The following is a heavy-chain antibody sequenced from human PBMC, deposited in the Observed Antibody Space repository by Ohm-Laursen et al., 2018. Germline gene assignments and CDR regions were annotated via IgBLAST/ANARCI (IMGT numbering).Heavy chain of an antibody. CDR2: INPSGGST. V-gene: IGHV1-46*01. CDR1: GYTFTSYY. CDR3: ARGTPGIAVAGADAFDI. D-gene: IGHD6-19*01. Sequence: ASVKVSCNASGYTFTSYYMHWVRQAPGQGLEWMGIINPSGGSTSYAQKFQGRVTMTRDTSTSTVYMELSSLRSEDTAVYYCARGTPGIAVAGADAFDIWGQGTMGTVSS. J-gene: IGHJ3*02.